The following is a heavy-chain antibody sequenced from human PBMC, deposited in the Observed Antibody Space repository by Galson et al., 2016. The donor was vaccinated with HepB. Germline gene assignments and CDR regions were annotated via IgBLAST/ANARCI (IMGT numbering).Heavy chain of an antibody. J-gene: IGHJ4*02. CDR2: ILHSGLV. CDR3: AGPTYFGSGAFNS. D-gene: IGHD3-10*01. Sequence: LSLTCAVSGGSFSNYYWSWFRQSPGKGLEWIGEILHSGLVNYNRSLKSRLTISVDTSKNQFSLKVHSVTAADTALYYCAGPTYFGSGAFNSWGQGTLVTVSS. V-gene: IGHV4-34*12. CDR1: GGSFSNYY.